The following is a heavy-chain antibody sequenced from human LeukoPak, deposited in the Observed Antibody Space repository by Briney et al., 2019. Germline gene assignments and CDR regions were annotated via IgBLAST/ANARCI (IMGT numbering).Heavy chain of an antibody. CDR3: TTNYGGNSGFNY. V-gene: IGHV3-15*01. CDR2: IKSKTDGGTT. Sequence: PGGSLRLSCAASGFTFSSYVMSWVRQAPGKGLEWVGRIKSKTDGGTTDYAAPVKGRFTISRDDSKNTLYLQMNSLKTEDTAVYYCTTNYGGNSGFNYWGQGTLVTVSS. D-gene: IGHD4-23*01. J-gene: IGHJ4*02. CDR1: GFTFSSYV.